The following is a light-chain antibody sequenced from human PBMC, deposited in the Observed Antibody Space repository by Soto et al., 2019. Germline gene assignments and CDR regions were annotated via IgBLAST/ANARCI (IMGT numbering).Light chain of an antibody. Sequence: QSVLTQPPSVSGAPGQRVTISCTGSSSNIGAGYEVHWYQQLPGTAPKLLIFGNSNRPSGVPDRFSGSKSGTSASLAITGLQAEDEADYYCQSHDSSLSAYYVFGTGTKVTV. CDR1: SSNIGAGYE. J-gene: IGLJ1*01. CDR2: GNS. CDR3: QSHDSSLSAYYV. V-gene: IGLV1-40*01.